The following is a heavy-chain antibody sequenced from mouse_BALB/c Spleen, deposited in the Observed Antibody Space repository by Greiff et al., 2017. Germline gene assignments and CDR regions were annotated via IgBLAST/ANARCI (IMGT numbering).Heavy chain of an antibody. D-gene: IGHD3-3*01. J-gene: IGHJ4*01. CDR1: GFSLTSYD. CDR3: VRDGGPAMDY. Sequence: VKLMESGPGLVAPSQSLSITCTVSGFSLTSYDISWIRQPPGKGLEWLGVIWTGGGTNYNSAFMSRLSISKDNSKSQVFLKMNSLQTDDTAIYYCVRDGGPAMDYWGQGTSVTVSS. V-gene: IGHV2-9-2*01. CDR2: IWTGGGT.